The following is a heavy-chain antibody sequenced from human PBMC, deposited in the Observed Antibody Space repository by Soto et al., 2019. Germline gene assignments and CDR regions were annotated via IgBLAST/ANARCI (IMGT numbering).Heavy chain of an antibody. CDR1: GYGFTSYW. V-gene: IGHV5-10-1*01. CDR3: ARPIRYSGYEGGFYYGMDV. Sequence: PGESLKISCKGSGYGFTSYWISWVRQMPGKGLEWMGRIDPSDSYTNYSPSFQGHVTISADKSISTAYLQWSSLKASDTAMYYCARPIRYSGYEGGFYYGMDVWGQGTTVTVSS. D-gene: IGHD5-12*01. CDR2: IDPSDSYT. J-gene: IGHJ6*02.